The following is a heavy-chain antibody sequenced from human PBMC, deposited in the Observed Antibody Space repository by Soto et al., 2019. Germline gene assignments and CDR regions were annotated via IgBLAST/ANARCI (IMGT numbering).Heavy chain of an antibody. CDR1: GFTFSSYG. J-gene: IGHJ6*02. CDR3: AKGYFDILTGYTYYYGMDA. D-gene: IGHD3-9*01. CDR2: ISYDGSNK. V-gene: IGHV3-30*18. Sequence: GGSLRLSCAASGFTFSSYGIHWVRQAPGKGLEWVAVISYDGSNKYYADSVKGRFTISRDNSKNTLFLQMNSLRAEDTAMYYCAKGYFDILTGYTYYYGMDAWGQGTTVTVSS.